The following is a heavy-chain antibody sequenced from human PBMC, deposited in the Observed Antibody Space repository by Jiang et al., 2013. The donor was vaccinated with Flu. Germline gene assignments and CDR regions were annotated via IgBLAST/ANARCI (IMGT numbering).Heavy chain of an antibody. J-gene: IGHJ6*02. CDR3: AREALPRRDYYYYDMDV. Sequence: ARLLKPSETLSLTCAVYGGSFRGYYWSWIRQSPGKGLEWIGDINESGITNYHPSLESRAIISVDTSKKQFSLKLRSVTAADTAVYYCAREALPRRDYYYYDMDVWGQGTT. V-gene: IGHV4-34*01. D-gene: IGHD2-15*01. CDR2: INESGIT. CDR1: GGSFRGYY.